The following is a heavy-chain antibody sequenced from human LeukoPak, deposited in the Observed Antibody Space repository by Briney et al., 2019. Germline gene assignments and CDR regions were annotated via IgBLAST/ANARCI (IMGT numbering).Heavy chain of an antibody. J-gene: IGHJ4*02. D-gene: IGHD3-16*01. Sequence: KTSETLSLTCAVYGGSFSDYYWSWIRQPPGKELEWIGEINHSGSTNYNPSLKSRVTISVDTSKNQFSLKLSSVTAADTAVYYCARGGYDYVTSWGQGTLVTVSS. CDR1: GGSFSDYY. CDR3: ARGGYDYVTS. V-gene: IGHV4-34*01. CDR2: INHSGST.